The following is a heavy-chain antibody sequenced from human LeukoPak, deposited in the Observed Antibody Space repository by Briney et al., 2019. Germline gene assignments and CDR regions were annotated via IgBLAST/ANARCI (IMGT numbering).Heavy chain of an antibody. D-gene: IGHD3-10*01. CDR3: ARGPPGPAGYFQH. J-gene: IGHJ1*01. V-gene: IGHV3-74*01. CDR2: INTDGSST. CDR1: GFTFSSYW. Sequence: GGSLRLSCAASGFTFSSYWMHWVRQAPGKGLVWVSRINTDGSSTSYADSVKGRFTISRDNAKNTLYLQMSSLRGEDTAVYYCARGPPGPAGYFQHWGQGTLVTVSS.